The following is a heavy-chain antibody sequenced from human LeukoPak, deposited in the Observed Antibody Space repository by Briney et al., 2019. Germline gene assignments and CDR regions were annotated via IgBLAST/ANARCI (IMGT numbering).Heavy chain of an antibody. CDR2: IKQDGSEK. V-gene: IGHV3-7*01. J-gene: IGHJ4*02. CDR3: ARENTAVPGGDC. Sequence: GGSLRLSCAASGFTISPYWMSWVRQAPGKGLEWVANIKQDGSEKYYVDSVKGRFAVSRDNAKNSVYLQMNGLRAEDTAVYYCARENTAVPGGDCWGQGTLVTVSS. CDR1: GFTISPYW. D-gene: IGHD5-18*01.